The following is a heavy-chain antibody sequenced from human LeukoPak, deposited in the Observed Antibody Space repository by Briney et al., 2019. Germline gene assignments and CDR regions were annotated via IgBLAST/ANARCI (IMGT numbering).Heavy chain of an antibody. J-gene: IGHJ4*02. D-gene: IGHD3-16*01. CDR2: MNPNSGNT. CDR3: ARGKGKGITFGGVVDY. V-gene: IGHV1-8*01. Sequence: ASVKVSCKASGYTFTSYDINWVRQATGQGLEWMGWMNPNSGNTGYAQKFQGRVTMTRNTSKSTAYMELSSLRSEDTAVYYCARGKGKGITFGGVVDYWGQGTLVTVSS. CDR1: GYTFTSYD.